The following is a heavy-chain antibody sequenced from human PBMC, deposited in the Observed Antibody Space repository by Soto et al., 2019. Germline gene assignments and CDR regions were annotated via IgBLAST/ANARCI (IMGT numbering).Heavy chain of an antibody. J-gene: IGHJ5*02. D-gene: IGHD2-2*01. Sequence: SETLSLTCTVSGGSISNKRYYWGWIRQPPGKGLEWIGSIHYSGSTYDSPSLKSRVTISVDTSKNQLSLKLKSVTAADTAVYYCARHVSLGYCTPTSCDLVSWFDAWGQGTQVTVYS. V-gene: IGHV4-39*01. CDR1: GGSISNKRYY. CDR2: IHYSGST. CDR3: ARHVSLGYCTPTSCDLVSWFDA.